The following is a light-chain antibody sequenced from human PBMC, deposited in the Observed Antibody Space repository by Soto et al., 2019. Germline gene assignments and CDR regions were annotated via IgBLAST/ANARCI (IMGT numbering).Light chain of an antibody. V-gene: IGLV2-23*01. CDR2: EGS. J-gene: IGLJ2*01. CDR3: FSYAGTTNVA. Sequence: QSALTQPASVSGSPGQSITISCTGTSSDVGSYDLVSWYQQHPGKAPKLMIYEGSQRPSGVSNRFSGSKSGNTASLTIFGLQADDEADYHCFSYAGTTNVAFGTGTKLTVL. CDR1: SSDVGSYDL.